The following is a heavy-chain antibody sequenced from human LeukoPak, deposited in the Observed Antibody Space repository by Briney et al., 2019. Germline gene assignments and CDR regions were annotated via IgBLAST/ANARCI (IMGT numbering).Heavy chain of an antibody. Sequence: PSETLSLICAVYGGSFSGYYWSWIRQPPGKGLEWIGEINHSGSTNYNPSLKSRVTISVDTSKNQFSLKLSSVTAADTAVYYCARGLIFFGFGDGSYYYYGMDVWGQGTTVTVSS. CDR3: ARGLIFFGFGDGSYYYYGMDV. D-gene: IGHD3-10*01. CDR2: INHSGST. CDR1: GGSFSGYY. J-gene: IGHJ6*02. V-gene: IGHV4-34*01.